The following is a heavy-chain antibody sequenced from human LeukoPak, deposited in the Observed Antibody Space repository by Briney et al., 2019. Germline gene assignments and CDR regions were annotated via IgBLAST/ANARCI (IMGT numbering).Heavy chain of an antibody. CDR2: ISYDGSNK. CDR3: ASGGYSYVYPAHY. D-gene: IGHD5-18*01. J-gene: IGHJ4*02. Sequence: GGSLRLSCAASGFTFSSYGMHWVRQAPGTGLEGGAVISYDGSNKYYADSVKGRFTISRDNSKNTLYLQMNSLRAEDTAVYYCASGGYSYVYPAHYWGQGTLVTVSS. CDR1: GFTFSSYG. V-gene: IGHV3-30*03.